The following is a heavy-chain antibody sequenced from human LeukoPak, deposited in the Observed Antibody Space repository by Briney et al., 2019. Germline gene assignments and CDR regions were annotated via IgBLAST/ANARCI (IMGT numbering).Heavy chain of an antibody. D-gene: IGHD4-17*01. Sequence: GDSLRLSCAASGFTFSSYAVSCVRQAPGKGLEWVAAISGSGGSTYYADSVKGRFTISRDNSKNTLYLQMNSLRAEDTAVYYCAKYPGVTTPAYFDYWGQGTLVTVSS. CDR1: GFTFSSYA. V-gene: IGHV3-23*01. CDR2: ISGSGGST. CDR3: AKYPGVTTPAYFDY. J-gene: IGHJ4*02.